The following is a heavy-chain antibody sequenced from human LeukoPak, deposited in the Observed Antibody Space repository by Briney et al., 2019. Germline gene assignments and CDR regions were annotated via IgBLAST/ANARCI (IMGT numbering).Heavy chain of an antibody. CDR1: GFTFSSYR. Sequence: GGSLRLSCAASGFTFSSYRMSWVRQAPGKGLEWVANIKQDGSEKYYVDSVKGRFTISRDNAKNSLYLQMNSLRAEDTAVYYCASDLQWTLWYWGQGTLVTVSS. CDR3: ASDLQWTLWY. D-gene: IGHD4-11*01. V-gene: IGHV3-7*01. J-gene: IGHJ4*02. CDR2: IKQDGSEK.